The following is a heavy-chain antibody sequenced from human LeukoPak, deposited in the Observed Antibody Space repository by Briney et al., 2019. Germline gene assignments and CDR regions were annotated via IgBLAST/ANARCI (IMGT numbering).Heavy chain of an antibody. CDR2: MNPNSGNT. Sequence: ASVKVSCKASGYTFTSYDINWVRQATGQGLEWMGWMNPNSGNTGYAQKFQGRVTITRNTSISTAYMELSSLRAEDTAVYYCARVDYGGNSKGNWFDPWGQGTLVTVSS. CDR1: GYTFTSYD. J-gene: IGHJ5*02. D-gene: IGHD4-23*01. CDR3: ARVDYGGNSKGNWFDP. V-gene: IGHV1-8*03.